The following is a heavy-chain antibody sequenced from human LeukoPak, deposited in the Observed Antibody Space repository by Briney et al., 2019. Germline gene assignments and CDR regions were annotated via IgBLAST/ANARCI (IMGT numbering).Heavy chain of an antibody. D-gene: IGHD2-8*01. CDR2: ISAYNGNT. CDR1: GYTFTSYG. V-gene: IGHV1-18*01. J-gene: IGHJ6*03. Sequence: ASVKVSCKASGYTFTSYGISWVRQALGQGLEWMGWISAYNGNTNYAQKLQGRVTMTTDTSTSTAYMELRSLRSEDTAVYYCARDRAMGCTNGVCYTNYYYYYYMDVWGKGTTVTVSS. CDR3: ARDRAMGCTNGVCYTNYYYYYYMDV.